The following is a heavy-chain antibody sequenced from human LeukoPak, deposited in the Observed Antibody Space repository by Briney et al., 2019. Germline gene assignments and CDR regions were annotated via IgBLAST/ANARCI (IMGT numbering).Heavy chain of an antibody. J-gene: IGHJ4*02. D-gene: IGHD3-22*01. CDR1: GFTFSIYG. CDR3: ARDGSSSGDY. CDR2: ISSDSTNI. V-gene: IGHV3-21*01. Sequence: GGSLRLSCAASGFTFSIYGMNWVRQAPGEGLEWVAPISSDSTNIYYTDSVKGRFTISRDNAKNSLYLQMNSLILEDTAVYYCARDGSSSGDYWGQETLVTVSS.